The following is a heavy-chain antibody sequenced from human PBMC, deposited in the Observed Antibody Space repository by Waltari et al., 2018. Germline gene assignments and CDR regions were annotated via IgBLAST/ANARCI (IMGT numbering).Heavy chain of an antibody. J-gene: IGHJ4*02. CDR3: AKGSAITSFEADS. CDR2: IRASGDTT. CDR1: GFIFTNCA. Sequence: EVRLLESGGGLVQPGGYLRLSCAASGFIFTNCAMTWVRQAPGKGLEWVSGIRASGDTTYYADSVKGRFTISRDNSKNTVYLQMNSLRVEDTAVYYCAKGSAITSFEADSWGQGTLVTVSA. V-gene: IGHV3-23*01. D-gene: IGHD3-9*01.